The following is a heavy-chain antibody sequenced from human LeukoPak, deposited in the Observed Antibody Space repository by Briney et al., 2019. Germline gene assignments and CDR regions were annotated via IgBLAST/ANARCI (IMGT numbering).Heavy chain of an antibody. V-gene: IGHV4-59*12. CDR2: IYYSGST. Sequence: SETLSLTCTVSGGSISSYHWSWIRQPPGKGLEWIGYIYYSGSTNYNPSLKSRVTISVDTSKNQFSLKLSSVTAADTAVYYCARDAAVAGPYYFDYWGQGTLVTVSS. CDR3: ARDAAVAGPYYFDY. CDR1: GGSISSYH. D-gene: IGHD6-19*01. J-gene: IGHJ4*02.